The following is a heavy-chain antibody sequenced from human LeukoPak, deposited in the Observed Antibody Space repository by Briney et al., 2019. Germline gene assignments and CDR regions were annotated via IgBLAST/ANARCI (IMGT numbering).Heavy chain of an antibody. J-gene: IGHJ5*01. Sequence: SETLSLTCAVYGGSFSGYYWSWIRQPPGKGLEWIGEINHSGSNNYNPSLKSRVTISVDTSKNQFSLKLTSVTAADTAVYYCARVPNGYNWFDSWGQGTLVTVSS. D-gene: IGHD4-17*01. CDR3: ARVPNGYNWFDS. CDR2: INHSGSN. CDR1: GGSFSGYY. V-gene: IGHV4-34*01.